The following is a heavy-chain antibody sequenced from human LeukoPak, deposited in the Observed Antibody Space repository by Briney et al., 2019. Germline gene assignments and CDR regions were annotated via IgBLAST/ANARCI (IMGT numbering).Heavy chain of an antibody. V-gene: IGHV3-53*01. Sequence: GGSLRLSCAASGFTVSSNYMNWVRQAPGKGVEWVSVIYSGGSTYYADSVKGRITISRDNSKNTLYLHMNSLRVDDSATYYCARALNRHIGAFEYWGQGALVTVSS. J-gene: IGHJ4*02. CDR2: IYSGGST. CDR1: GFTVSSNY. CDR3: ARALNRHIGAFEY.